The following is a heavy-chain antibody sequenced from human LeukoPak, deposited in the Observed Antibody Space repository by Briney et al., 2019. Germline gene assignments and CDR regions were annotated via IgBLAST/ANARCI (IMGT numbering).Heavy chain of an antibody. CDR3: ATSPPYYYGSGSQPRGFDY. J-gene: IGHJ4*02. CDR2: ISWNSGSI. V-gene: IGHV3-9*01. D-gene: IGHD3-10*01. CDR1: GFTFDDYA. Sequence: GGSLRLSCAASGFTFDDYAMHWVRQAPGKGLEWVSGISWNSGSIGYADSVKGRFTISRDNAKNSLYLQMNSLRAEDTALYYCATSPPYYYGSGSQPRGFDYWGQGTLVTVSS.